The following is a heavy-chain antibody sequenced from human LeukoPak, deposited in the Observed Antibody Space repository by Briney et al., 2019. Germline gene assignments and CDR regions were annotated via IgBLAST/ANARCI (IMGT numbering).Heavy chain of an antibody. CDR3: AINIPPAHCSSTSCYTGDY. CDR2: LIPILGIA. V-gene: IGHV1-69*02. J-gene: IGHJ4*02. CDR1: GGTFHSYT. Sequence: SVKVSCKASGGTFHSYTISWVRQAPGQGLEWMGRLIPILGIAKYAQKFQGRVTITADKSTSTAYMELSSLRSEDTAVYYCAINIPPAHCSSTSCYTGDYWGQGTLVTVSS. D-gene: IGHD2-2*02.